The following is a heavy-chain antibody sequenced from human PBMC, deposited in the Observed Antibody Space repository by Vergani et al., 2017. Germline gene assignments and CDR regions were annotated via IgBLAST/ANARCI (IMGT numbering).Heavy chain of an antibody. V-gene: IGHV3-30-3*01. D-gene: IGHD2-15*01. CDR2: ISYDGSNK. Sequence: QVQLVESGGGVVQPGRSLRLSCAASGFTFSSYALHWVRQAPGKGLEWVAVISYDGSNKYYADSVKGRFTISRDNSKNTLYLQMNRLRAEDTAVYYCARSSGGSCYSEFSGYWGQGTLVTVSS. CDR1: GFTFSSYA. CDR3: ARSSGGSCYSEFSGY. J-gene: IGHJ4*02.